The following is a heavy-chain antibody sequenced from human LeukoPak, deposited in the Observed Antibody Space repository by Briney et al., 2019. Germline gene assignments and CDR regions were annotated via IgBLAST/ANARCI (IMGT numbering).Heavy chain of an antibody. V-gene: IGHV1-2*02. CDR1: GYTFTGYY. Sequence: ASVKVSCKASGYTFTGYYMHWVRQAPGQGLEWMGWINPNSGGTNYAQKFQGRVTMTRDTSISTAYMELSRLRSDDTAVYYCARGGDSAYYYDSSGYLNRGQGTLVTVSS. CDR3: ARGGDSAYYYDSSGYLN. CDR2: INPNSGGT. D-gene: IGHD3-22*01. J-gene: IGHJ4*02.